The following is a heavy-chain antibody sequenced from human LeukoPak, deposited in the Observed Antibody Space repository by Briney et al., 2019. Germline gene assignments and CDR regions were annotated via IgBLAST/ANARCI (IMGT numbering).Heavy chain of an antibody. Sequence: SQTLSLTCTVSGGSISSGGNYWSWIRQHPGKGLEWIGYIYYSGSTYYNPSLKSRVTISVDTSKNQFSLKLSSVTAADTAVYYCARVVTTYYYGMDVWGQGTTVTVSS. V-gene: IGHV4-31*03. CDR3: ARVVTTYYYGMDV. CDR2: IYYSGST. D-gene: IGHD2-21*02. CDR1: GGSISSGGNY. J-gene: IGHJ6*02.